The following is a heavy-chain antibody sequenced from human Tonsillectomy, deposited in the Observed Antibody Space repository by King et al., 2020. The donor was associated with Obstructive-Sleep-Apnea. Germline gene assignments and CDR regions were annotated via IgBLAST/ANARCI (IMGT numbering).Heavy chain of an antibody. CDR1: GDSISSSNYY. D-gene: IGHD6-19*01. CDR3: TSSNSRTDLPIAVTGSHDY. J-gene: IGHJ4*02. Sequence: LQLQESGPGLVKPSETLSLTCTVSGDSISSSNYYWGWIRQPPGKGLEWIGSIHYSGITYYNPSLKSRVTISVDTSKNQFSLKLSSVTAADTAVYYCTSSNSRTDLPIAVTGSHDYWGQGTVVTVSS. CDR2: IHYSGIT. V-gene: IGHV4-39*01.